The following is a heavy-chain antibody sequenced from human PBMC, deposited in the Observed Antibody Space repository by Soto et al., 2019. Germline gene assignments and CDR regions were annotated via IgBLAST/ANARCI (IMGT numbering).Heavy chain of an antibody. CDR3: TKLPWADYGGGYFDY. V-gene: IGHV1-46*01. Sequence: ASVKVSCKASGYTFTSYYMHWVRQAPGQGLEWMGIINPSGGSTSYAQKFQGRVTMTRDTSTSTVYMELSSLRSEDTAVYYCTKLPWADYGGGYFDYWGQGTLVTVSS. J-gene: IGHJ4*02. D-gene: IGHD3-10*01. CDR1: GYTFTSYY. CDR2: INPSGGST.